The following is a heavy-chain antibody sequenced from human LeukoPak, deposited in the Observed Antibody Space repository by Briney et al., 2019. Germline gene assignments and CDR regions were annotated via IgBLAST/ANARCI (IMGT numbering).Heavy chain of an antibody. J-gene: IGHJ4*02. CDR2: IKQDGSEK. CDR3: VKDLKKAAEYYFDY. CDR1: GFTFRNYL. Sequence: GGSLRLSCAASGFTFRNYLMSWVRQAPGKGLEWVASIKQDGSEKDYVDSVKGRFTISRDNAKNSVYLQMNSLRAEDTAVYYCVKDLKKAAEYYFDYWGQGTLVTVSS. D-gene: IGHD2-15*01. V-gene: IGHV3-7*01.